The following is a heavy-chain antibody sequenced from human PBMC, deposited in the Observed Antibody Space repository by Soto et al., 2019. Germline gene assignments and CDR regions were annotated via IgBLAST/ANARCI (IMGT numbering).Heavy chain of an antibody. CDR1: GFTFSSYA. V-gene: IGHV3-23*01. Sequence: EVQLLESGGGLVQPGGSLRLSCAASGFTFSSYAMSWVRQAPGKGLEWVSTISTSGSGTYYADSVKGRFTISRDNSKNALYRQMNSLRAEDTAVYYCAKGAYDYDFRFDYWGQGTLVTVSS. J-gene: IGHJ4*02. D-gene: IGHD4-17*01. CDR2: ISTSGSGT. CDR3: AKGAYDYDFRFDY.